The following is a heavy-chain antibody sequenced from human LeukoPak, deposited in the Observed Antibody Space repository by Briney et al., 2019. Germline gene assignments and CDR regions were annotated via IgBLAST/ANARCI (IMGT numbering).Heavy chain of an antibody. CDR2: INADGSST. Sequence: GRSLRLSCAASGFTFDDYAMHWVRQAPGKGLVWVSSINADGSSTSYADSMKGRFTISRDNSKNTLYLQMNSLRAEDTAVYYCARDSKQSIAAAGWRYFDLWGRGTLVTVSS. CDR1: GFTFDDYA. V-gene: IGHV3-74*01. J-gene: IGHJ2*01. CDR3: ARDSKQSIAAAGWRYFDL. D-gene: IGHD6-13*01.